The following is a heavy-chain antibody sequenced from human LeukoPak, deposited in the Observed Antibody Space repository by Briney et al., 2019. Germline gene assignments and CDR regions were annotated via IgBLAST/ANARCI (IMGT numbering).Heavy chain of an antibody. CDR2: ILPIVNTA. V-gene: IGHV1-69*13. CDR3: ARDNSVGTNAWWFDP. Sequence: SVKVSCKASGGSFSSYAISWVRQAPGQGLEWMGGILPIVNTADYAQKFQGRVTITADESTSTAYMDLSSLRSEDTAVYYCARDNSVGTNAWWFDPWGQGTLVTVSS. CDR1: GGSFSSYA. D-gene: IGHD4-23*01. J-gene: IGHJ5*02.